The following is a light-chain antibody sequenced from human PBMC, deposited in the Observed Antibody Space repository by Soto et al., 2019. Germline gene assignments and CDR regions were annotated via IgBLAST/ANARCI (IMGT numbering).Light chain of an antibody. CDR1: QSVSSY. CDR3: QQYSSSPPSST. CDR2: DAS. V-gene: IGKV3-11*01. J-gene: IGKJ5*01. Sequence: PGERATLSFRAIQSVSSYLAWYQQKPGQAPRLLIYDASNRATGIPARFSGSGSGTEFTLTISSLQPDDFATYYCQQYSSSPPSSTFGQGTRLEIK.